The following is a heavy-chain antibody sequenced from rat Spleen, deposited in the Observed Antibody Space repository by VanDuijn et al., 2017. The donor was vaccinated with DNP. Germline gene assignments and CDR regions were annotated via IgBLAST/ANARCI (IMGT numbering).Heavy chain of an antibody. J-gene: IGHJ2*01. Sequence: EVQLQESGPGLVKPSQSLSLTCSVTGYSITSSYRWNWIRKFPGNKMEYIGHISYSGSTTYNPFLKSRISITRDTSKNQFFLQLNSITTEDTATYYCARWVYYFDYWGQGVMVTVSS. V-gene: IGHV3-1*01. CDR2: ISYSGST. CDR1: GYSITSSY. CDR3: ARWVYYFDY.